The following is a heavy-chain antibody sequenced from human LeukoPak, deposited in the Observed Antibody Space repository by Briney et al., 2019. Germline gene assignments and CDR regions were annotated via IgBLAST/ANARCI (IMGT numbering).Heavy chain of an antibody. Sequence: PGGSLRLSCAASGFTFSSYSMNWVRQAPGKGLEWVSSISSSSSYIYYADSVKGRFTISRGNAKNSLYLQMNSLRAADTAVYYCARAGGFTILRGAGNNWFDPWGQGTLVTVSS. V-gene: IGHV3-21*04. CDR1: GFTFSSYS. CDR3: ARAGGFTILRGAGNNWFDP. D-gene: IGHD3-10*01. J-gene: IGHJ5*02. CDR2: ISSSSSYI.